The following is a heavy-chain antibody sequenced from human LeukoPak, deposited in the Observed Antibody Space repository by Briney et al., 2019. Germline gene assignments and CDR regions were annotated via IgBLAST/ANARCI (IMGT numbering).Heavy chain of an antibody. CDR3: ARAYPRAYYYYMDV. V-gene: IGHV4-4*07. CDR1: GGSISSYY. Sequence: SETLSLTCTVSGGSISSYYWSWIRQPAGKGLEWIGRIYTSGTTDYNPSLKSRVTMSVDTSKNQFSLKLSSVTAADTAIYYCARAYPRAYYYYMDVWGKGTTVTISS. CDR2: IYTSGTT. D-gene: IGHD2-2*01. J-gene: IGHJ6*03.